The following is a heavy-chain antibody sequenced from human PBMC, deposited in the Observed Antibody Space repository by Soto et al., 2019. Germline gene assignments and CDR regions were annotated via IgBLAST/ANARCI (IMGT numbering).Heavy chain of an antibody. D-gene: IGHD4-4*01. Sequence: PSETLSLTCAVSGGSISRGVYSWSWIRQPPGKGLEWIGYIYHSGSTYYNPSLKSRVTISVDRSKNQFSLKLSSVTAADTAVYYCARGMTTVTTLDYWGQGTLVTVSS. CDR1: GGSISRGVYS. V-gene: IGHV4-30-2*01. CDR2: IYHSGST. J-gene: IGHJ4*02. CDR3: ARGMTTVTTLDY.